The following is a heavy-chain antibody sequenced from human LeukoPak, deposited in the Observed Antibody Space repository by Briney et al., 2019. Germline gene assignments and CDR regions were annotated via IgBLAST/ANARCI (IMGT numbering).Heavy chain of an antibody. D-gene: IGHD3-10*01. CDR3: ARTSNYGRFDY. Sequence: GASVKVSCKASGYTFTAYYIHWVRQAPGQGLEWMGWINPKSGGPKYAQKFQGRDTMTRDTSISTVYVELSSLRSDDSAVYYCARTSNYGRFDYWGQGTLVTVSS. J-gene: IGHJ4*02. V-gene: IGHV1-2*02. CDR2: INPKSGGP. CDR1: GYTFTAYY.